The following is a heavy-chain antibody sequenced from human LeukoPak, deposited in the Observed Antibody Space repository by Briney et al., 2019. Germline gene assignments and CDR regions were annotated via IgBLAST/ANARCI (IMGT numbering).Heavy chain of an antibody. CDR3: ARRRRGGSGSYEGYYFDY. CDR1: GFTFSTYS. D-gene: IGHD3-10*01. Sequence: GGSLRLSCVASGFTFSTYSMNWVRQVPGKGLEWVSGINWSGGSTGYADSVKGRFTISRDNAKNSLYLRMNSLRAEDTALYHCARRRRGGSGSYEGYYFDYWGQGTLVTVSS. CDR2: INWSGGST. J-gene: IGHJ4*02. V-gene: IGHV3-20*01.